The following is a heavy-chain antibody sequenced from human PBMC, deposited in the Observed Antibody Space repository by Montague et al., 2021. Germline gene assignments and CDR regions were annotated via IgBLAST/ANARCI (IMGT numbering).Heavy chain of an antibody. V-gene: IGHV4-34*01. D-gene: IGHD3-3*01. Sequence: SETLSLTCAVYGASFKAYYWSWIRQPPGKGLEWIGEMKSSGASNYNPSLTSRVTISVDIPKKQSSLNLRSMTAADTAMYYCMGWSGFESGDFWGQGTQVIVSS. J-gene: IGHJ4*02. CDR3: MGWSGFESGDF. CDR2: MKSSGAS. CDR1: GASFKAYY.